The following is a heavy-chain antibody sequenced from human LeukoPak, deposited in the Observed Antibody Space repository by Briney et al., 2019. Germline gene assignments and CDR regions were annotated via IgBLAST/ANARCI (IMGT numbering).Heavy chain of an antibody. CDR2: IYYSGRT. V-gene: IGHV4-59*01. CDR1: GASIYTYY. J-gene: IGHJ4*02. Sequence: SETLSLTCTVSGASIYTYYWSWIRQPPGKGLEWIGYIYYSGRTNYNPSLKSRVTISVDTSKNQFSLKLSSVTPADTAVYYCATNTDRHSSGFYYIDYWGQGTLVTVSS. CDR3: ATNTDRHSSGFYYIDY. D-gene: IGHD3-22*01.